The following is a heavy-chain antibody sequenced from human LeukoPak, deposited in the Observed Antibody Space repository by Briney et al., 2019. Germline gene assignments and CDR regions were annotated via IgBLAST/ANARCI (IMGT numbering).Heavy chain of an antibody. D-gene: IGHD3-22*01. J-gene: IGHJ4*02. CDR1: GGSISSYY. CDR3: AGVAYYYDSSGYYYRGAFDY. CDR2: INHSGST. Sequence: SETLSLTCTVSGGSISSYYWSWIRQPPGKGLEWIGEINHSGSTNYNPSLKSRVTISVDTSKNQFSLKLSSVTAADTAVYYCAGVAYYYDSSGYYYRGAFDYWGQGTLVTVSS. V-gene: IGHV4-34*01.